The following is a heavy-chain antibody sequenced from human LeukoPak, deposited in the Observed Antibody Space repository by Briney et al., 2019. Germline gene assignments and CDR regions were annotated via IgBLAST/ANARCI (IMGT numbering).Heavy chain of an antibody. CDR2: IFSGGST. J-gene: IGHJ5*02. CDR3: AKARNGITIFGVVIGAPNWFDP. D-gene: IGHD3-3*01. Sequence: GGSLRLSCAASGFSVTSNFMTWVRQAPGKGLEWVSVIFSGGSTYYADSVKGRFTISRDNSKNTLYLQMNSLRAEDTAVYYCAKARNGITIFGVVIGAPNWFDPWGQGTLVTVSS. CDR1: GFSVTSNF. V-gene: IGHV3-53*01.